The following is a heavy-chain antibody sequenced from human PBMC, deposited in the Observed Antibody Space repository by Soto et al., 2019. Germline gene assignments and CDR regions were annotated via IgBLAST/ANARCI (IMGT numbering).Heavy chain of an antibody. Sequence: ASVKVSCKASGGTFSSYAISWVRQAPGQGLEWMGGIIPIFGTANYAQKFQDRVTITADESTSTAYMELSSLRSEDTAVYYCARSLGYCSSTSCPYNWFDPWGQGTLVTVSS. V-gene: IGHV1-69*13. D-gene: IGHD2-2*01. CDR1: GGTFSSYA. J-gene: IGHJ5*02. CDR3: ARSLGYCSSTSCPYNWFDP. CDR2: IIPIFGTA.